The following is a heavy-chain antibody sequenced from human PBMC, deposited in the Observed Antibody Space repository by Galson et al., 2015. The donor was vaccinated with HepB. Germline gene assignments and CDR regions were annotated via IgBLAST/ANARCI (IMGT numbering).Heavy chain of an antibody. Sequence: SLRLSCAASGFTFSTYSMSWVRQAPGKGLEWLSYITSSSNTIYYADSVKGRFTTSRDNGKNSLYMQMNSLTAEDTAVYYCARGVPESGRTGQRWGQGTLVTVSS. CDR2: ITSSSNTI. CDR3: ARGVPESGRTGQR. J-gene: IGHJ1*01. V-gene: IGHV3-48*01. D-gene: IGHD1-26*01. CDR1: GFTFSTYS.